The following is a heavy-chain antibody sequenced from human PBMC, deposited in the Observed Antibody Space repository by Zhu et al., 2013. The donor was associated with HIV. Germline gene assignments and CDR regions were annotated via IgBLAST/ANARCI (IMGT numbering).Heavy chain of an antibody. CDR3: ARGGGRETRVTYFGPFTYPGFQRVTPWGVPTGVTPSGSNRGYF. CDR1: GYTFINYG. J-gene: IGHJ2*01. D-gene: IGHD3-16*01. Sequence: QVQLVQSGPELKKPGASVKLSCKASGYTFINYGISWVRQAPGQGPEWMGWISTYNGNTNYAQNFRGRVTMTMDTSTTTAYMELWSLTSDDTAVYYCARGGGRETRVTYFGPFTYPGFQRVTPWGVPTGVTPSGSNRGYF. V-gene: IGHV1-18*04. CDR2: ISTYNGNT.